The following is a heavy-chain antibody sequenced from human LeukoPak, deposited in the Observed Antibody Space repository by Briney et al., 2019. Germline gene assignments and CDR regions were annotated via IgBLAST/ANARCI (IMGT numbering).Heavy chain of an antibody. Sequence: SETLSLTCTVSGGSISSSSYYWGWLRQPPGKGLEWIGSIYYSGSTYYNPSLKSRVTISVDTSKNQFSLKLSSVTAADTAVYYCARHFGGYSYGSLDYWGQGTLVTVSS. CDR2: IYYSGST. D-gene: IGHD5-18*01. CDR1: GGSISSSSYY. CDR3: ARHFGGYSYGSLDY. J-gene: IGHJ4*02. V-gene: IGHV4-39*01.